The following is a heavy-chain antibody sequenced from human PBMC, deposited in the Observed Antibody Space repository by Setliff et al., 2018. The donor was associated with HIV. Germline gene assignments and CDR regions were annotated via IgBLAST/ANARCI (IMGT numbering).Heavy chain of an antibody. V-gene: IGHV4-4*07. J-gene: IGHJ4*02. CDR1: GGSISTDY. CDR3: ARGGYGSGNAYYFAD. D-gene: IGHD3-10*01. CDR2: IQTSEGT. Sequence: SETLSLTCTVSGGSISTDYWTWVRQSAGKGLEWIGRIQTSEGTKYNPSLNSRVTVSIDTHKNQFSLDLTSVTAADTAVYYRARGGYGSGNAYYFADWGQGTLVTVSS.